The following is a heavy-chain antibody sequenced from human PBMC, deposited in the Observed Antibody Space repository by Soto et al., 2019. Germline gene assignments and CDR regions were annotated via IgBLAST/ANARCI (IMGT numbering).Heavy chain of an antibody. V-gene: IGHV4-59*01. CDR3: ARSRWFDP. CDR2: IYNSGST. Sequence: PSETMSVTCTVSGDSISSYYWSWIRQTPGKGLEWIGYIYNSGSTNYNPSLKSRVTISVDTSKNQFSLKLTSVTAADTAVYYCARSRWFDPWGQGTLVTSPQ. J-gene: IGHJ5*02. CDR1: GDSISSYY.